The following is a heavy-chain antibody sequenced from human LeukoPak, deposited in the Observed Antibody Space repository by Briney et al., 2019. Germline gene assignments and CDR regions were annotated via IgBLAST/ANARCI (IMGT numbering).Heavy chain of an antibody. V-gene: IGHV4-34*01. J-gene: IGHJ4*02. CDR3: ARERETSPFDY. D-gene: IGHD1-26*01. Sequence: SETLSLTCAVYGGSFSGYYWSWIRQPPGKGLEWIGEINHSGSTNYNPSLKSRVTISVDTSKNQFSLKLSSVTAADTALYYCARERETSPFDYWGQGTLVTVSS. CDR1: GGSFSGYY. CDR2: INHSGST.